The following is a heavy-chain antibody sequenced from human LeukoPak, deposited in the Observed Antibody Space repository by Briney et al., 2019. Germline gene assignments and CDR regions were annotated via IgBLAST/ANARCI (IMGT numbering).Heavy chain of an antibody. J-gene: IGHJ4*02. Sequence: GGSLRLSCAASGFTFSSHSMNWVRQAPGKGLEWVSAISGSGGSTYYADSVKGRFTISRDNSKNTLDLQMNSLRAEDTAVYYCAKGYSVGATNLNFDYWGQGTLVTVSS. V-gene: IGHV3-23*01. D-gene: IGHD1-26*01. CDR3: AKGYSVGATNLNFDY. CDR1: GFTFSSHS. CDR2: ISGSGGST.